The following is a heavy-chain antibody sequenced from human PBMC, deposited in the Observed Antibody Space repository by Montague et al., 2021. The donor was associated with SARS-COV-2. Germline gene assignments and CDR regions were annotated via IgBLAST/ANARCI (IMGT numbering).Heavy chain of an antibody. V-gene: IGHV3-7*01. CDR1: RFSFSSYR. CDR2: IDRDGYEV. J-gene: IGHJ4*02. CDR3: ARGGRGTSYYWEY. Sequence: SLSLSCAASRFSFSSYRMTWIRQAPGEGPEWVATIDRDGYEVYYVDSVKGRFTISRDNARNSLYLQLTSLRGEDTAVYYCARGGRGTSYYWEYWGQGTLVTVSS. D-gene: IGHD2-2*01.